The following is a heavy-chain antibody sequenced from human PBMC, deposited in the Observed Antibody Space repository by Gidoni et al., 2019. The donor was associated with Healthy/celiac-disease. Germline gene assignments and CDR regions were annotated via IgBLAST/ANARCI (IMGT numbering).Heavy chain of an antibody. D-gene: IGHD1-26*01. J-gene: IGHJ4*02. CDR2: IYYSGST. V-gene: IGHV4-59*01. CDR1: GGSISSYY. Sequence: QVQLQESGPGLVKPSETLSLTCTVSGGSISSYYWSWLRQPPGKGLEWIGYIYYSGSTNYNPPLKSRVTISVDTSKNQFSLKLSSVTAADTAVYYCARFAVGATFDYWGQGTLVTVSS. CDR3: ARFAVGATFDY.